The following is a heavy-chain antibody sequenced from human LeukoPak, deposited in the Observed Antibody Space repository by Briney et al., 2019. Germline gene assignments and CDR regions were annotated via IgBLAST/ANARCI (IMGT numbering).Heavy chain of an antibody. CDR3: ARAVGGYAYYFDY. Sequence: ASVTVSCKTSGGTFSSDIISWVRQAPGQGLEWMGEIIPIFSTTNYAQKFQGRVTITADKCTSTAYVELSNLRSEDTAMYYCARAVGGYAYYFDYWGQGTLVTVSS. CDR2: IIPIFSTT. CDR1: GGTFSSDI. D-gene: IGHD1-26*01. V-gene: IGHV1-69*06. J-gene: IGHJ4*02.